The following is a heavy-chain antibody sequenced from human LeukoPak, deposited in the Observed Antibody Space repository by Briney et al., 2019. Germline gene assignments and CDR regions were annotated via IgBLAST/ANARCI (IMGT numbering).Heavy chain of an antibody. D-gene: IGHD4/OR15-4a*01. CDR1: GGSFSGYY. Sequence: ETLSLTCAVYGGSFSGYYWSWIRQAPGKGLEWVSFIYSDNTHYADSVKGRFTISRDNSKSTLYLQMNSLRAEDTAVYYCARRAGAYSHPYDYWGQGTLVTVSS. V-gene: IGHV3-53*01. CDR3: ARRAGAYSHPYDY. J-gene: IGHJ4*02. CDR2: IYSDNT.